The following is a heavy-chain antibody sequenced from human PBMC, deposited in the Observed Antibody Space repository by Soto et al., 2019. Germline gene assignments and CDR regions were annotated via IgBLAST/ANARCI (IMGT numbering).Heavy chain of an antibody. CDR2: FYSGGST. CDR3: ARDFSGKNDAFDI. CDR1: GFTVTTNY. Sequence: EVQLVESGGGLVQPGGSLRLSCAASGFTVTTNYMSWVRQPPGKGLEWVSVFYSGGSTYYADSVKGRFTVSRDNSKNTLYLQMTSLRAEDTAGYYCARDFSGKNDAFDIWGQGTVVTVSS. D-gene: IGHD3-10*01. V-gene: IGHV3-66*01. J-gene: IGHJ3*02.